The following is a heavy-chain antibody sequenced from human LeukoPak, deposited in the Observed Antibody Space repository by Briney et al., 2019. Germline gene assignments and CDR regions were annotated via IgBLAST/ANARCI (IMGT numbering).Heavy chain of an antibody. Sequence: SETLSLTCTVSGGSISSYYWSWIRQPPGKGLEWIGYIYYSGSTNYNPSLKSRVAISVDTSKNQFSLKLSSVTAADTAVCYCASDIGSGRGFDPWGQGTLVTVSS. CDR2: IYYSGST. V-gene: IGHV4-59*01. CDR1: GGSISSYY. CDR3: ASDIGSGRGFDP. D-gene: IGHD3-10*01. J-gene: IGHJ5*02.